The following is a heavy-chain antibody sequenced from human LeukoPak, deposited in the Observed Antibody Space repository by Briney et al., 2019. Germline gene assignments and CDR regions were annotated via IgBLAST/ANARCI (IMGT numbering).Heavy chain of an antibody. D-gene: IGHD3-9*01. J-gene: IGHJ4*02. V-gene: IGHV3-23*01. Sequence: GGSLRLSCAASGFTSSSYAMSWVRQAPGKGLEWVSSISSSGGSAYYADSVKGRFTISRDNSKNTLYLQMNSLRAEDTAVYYCARDLYDILTGYSGRGSYWGKGTLVTVSS. CDR2: ISSSGGSA. CDR1: GFTSSSYA. CDR3: ARDLYDILTGYSGRGSY.